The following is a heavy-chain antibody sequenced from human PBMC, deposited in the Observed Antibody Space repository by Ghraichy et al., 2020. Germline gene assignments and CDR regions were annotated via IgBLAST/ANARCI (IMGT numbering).Heavy chain of an antibody. V-gene: IGHV4-34*01. D-gene: IGHD1-26*01. Sequence: SETLSLTCAVYGESFSGYYWSWIRQPPGKGLEWIGEINHSGSTNYNSALKSRVTISVDTSKNQFSLKLSSVTAADTAVYYCAKTYRRLNWFDPWGQGTLVTVSS. J-gene: IGHJ5*02. CDR1: GESFSGYY. CDR2: INHSGST. CDR3: AKTYRRLNWFDP.